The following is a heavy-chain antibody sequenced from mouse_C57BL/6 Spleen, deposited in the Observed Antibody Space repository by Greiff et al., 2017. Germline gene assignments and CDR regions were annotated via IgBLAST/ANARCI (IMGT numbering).Heavy chain of an antibody. D-gene: IGHD1-1*01. CDR1: GYTFTDYY. CDR2: INPNNGGT. V-gene: IGHV1-26*01. Sequence: VQLKQSGPELVKPGASVKISCKASGYTFTDYYMNWVKQSHGKSLEWIGDINPNNGGTSYNQKFKGKATLTVDKSSSTAYMELRSLTSEDSAVYYCARIDTTVVVHWYFDVWGTGTTVTVSS. CDR3: ARIDTTVVVHWYFDV. J-gene: IGHJ1*03.